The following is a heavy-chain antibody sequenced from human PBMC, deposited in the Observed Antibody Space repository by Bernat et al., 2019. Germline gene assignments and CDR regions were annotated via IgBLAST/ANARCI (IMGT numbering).Heavy chain of an antibody. Sequence: QVQLVESGGGVVQPGRSLRLSCAASGFTFSSYGMHWVRQAPGKGLEWVAVIWYDGSNKYYADSVKGRFTISRDNSKNTLYLQMNSLRAEDTAVYYCARDQSPENYYDSSDLDYWGQGTLVTVSS. V-gene: IGHV3-33*01. CDR3: ARDQSPENYYDSSDLDY. J-gene: IGHJ4*02. D-gene: IGHD3-22*01. CDR2: IWYDGSNK. CDR1: GFTFSSYG.